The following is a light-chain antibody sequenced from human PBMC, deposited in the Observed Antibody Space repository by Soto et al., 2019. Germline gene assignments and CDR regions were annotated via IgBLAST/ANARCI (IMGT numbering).Light chain of an antibody. CDR2: DAS. Sequence: DIQMTQSPSTLSASVEDRVTNTCRASQSISSWLAWYQQKPRKAPKLLIYDASSLESGVPSRFSGSGSGTEFTLTISSLQPDDFATYYCQQYNSYPWTFGQGTKVDIK. CDR3: QQYNSYPWT. V-gene: IGKV1-5*01. CDR1: QSISSW. J-gene: IGKJ1*01.